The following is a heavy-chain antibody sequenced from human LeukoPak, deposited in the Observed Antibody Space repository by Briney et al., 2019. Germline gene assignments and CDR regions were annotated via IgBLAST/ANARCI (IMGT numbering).Heavy chain of an antibody. CDR1: GFTFNSYA. CDR2: ISYDGSNK. D-gene: IGHD4-11*01. J-gene: IGHJ6*02. V-gene: IGHV3-30-3*01. Sequence: PGGSLRLSCAASGFTFNSYAMHWVRQAPGKGLEWVAVISYDGSNKYYADSVKGRFTISRDNSKNTLYLQMDSLRAEDTAVYYCARVMTTDYYYYYGMDVWGQGTTVTVSS. CDR3: ARVMTTDYYYYYGMDV.